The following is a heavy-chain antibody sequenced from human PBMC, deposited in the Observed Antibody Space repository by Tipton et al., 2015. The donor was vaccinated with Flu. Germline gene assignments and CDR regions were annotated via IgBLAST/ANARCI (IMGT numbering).Heavy chain of an antibody. V-gene: IGHV4-34*01. D-gene: IGHD1-26*01. CDR2: INHSGTT. CDR1: GGSFSAYY. J-gene: IGHJ1*01. CDR3: ARYGTYDGSRYFQH. Sequence: TLSLTCAVYGGSFSAYYWSWIRQPPGKGLEWVGEINHSGTTNYNPSLTSRVTISADTSKNQFSLKLSSVTAADTAVYYCARYGTYDGSRYFQHWGQGTLVTVSS.